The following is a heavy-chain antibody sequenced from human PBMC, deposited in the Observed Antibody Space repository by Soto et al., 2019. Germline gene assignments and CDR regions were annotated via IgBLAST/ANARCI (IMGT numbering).Heavy chain of an antibody. D-gene: IGHD6-13*01. Sequence: QVQLVQSGTEVKKPGASVKVSCKASGYTFTSYGIHWVRQAPGQRLEWMGWINAANGDTKYSPKFQGRVTITRDTSASTAYMELSSLRSEDTAVYYCARDTGIGAAGTVMDVWGQGTTVTVAS. CDR2: INAANGDT. CDR3: ARDTGIGAAGTVMDV. V-gene: IGHV1-3*01. CDR1: GYTFTSYG. J-gene: IGHJ6*02.